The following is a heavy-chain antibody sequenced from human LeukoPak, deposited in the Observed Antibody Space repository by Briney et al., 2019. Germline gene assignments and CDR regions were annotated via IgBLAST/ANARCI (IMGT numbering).Heavy chain of an antibody. V-gene: IGHV3-23*01. CDR1: GFTFNDYA. Sequence: GGSLRLSCAASGFTFNDYAMTWVRQAPGKGLEWVSSISGNGGRSTYYADSVEGRFTISRDIYRNILSLQMNSLRAEDTAVYYCARARCSTISCALNWFDPWGQGTLVIVSS. D-gene: IGHD2-2*01. CDR2: ISGNGGRST. J-gene: IGHJ5*02. CDR3: ARARCSTISCALNWFDP.